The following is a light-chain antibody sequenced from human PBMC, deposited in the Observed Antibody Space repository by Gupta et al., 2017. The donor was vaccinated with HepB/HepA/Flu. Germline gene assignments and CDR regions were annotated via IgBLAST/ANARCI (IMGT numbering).Light chain of an antibody. J-gene: IGLJ1*01. Sequence: QSVLTQPPSVSGAPGQRVTISCTGSSSNIGAGYDVHWYQQLPGTAPKLLIYVNSNRPSGVPDRFSGSKSGTSASLAITGLQAEEEADYYCQSYDSSLSGPYVFGTGTKVTVL. CDR3: QSYDSSLSGPYV. CDR1: SSNIGAGYD. CDR2: VNS. V-gene: IGLV1-40*01.